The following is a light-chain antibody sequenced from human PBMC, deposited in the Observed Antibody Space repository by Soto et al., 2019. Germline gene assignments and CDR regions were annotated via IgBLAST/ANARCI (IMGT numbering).Light chain of an antibody. CDR3: QQYVSSPLT. J-gene: IGKJ4*01. CDR1: QSVSSSS. Sequence: EIVFTQSPCTLSLSPGERATLSCRASQSVSSSSLAWYQQKPGQAPRLLIYDTSSRATGIPDRFSGSGSGTDFTLTISRLEPEDFAVYYCQQYVSSPLTFGGGTKVDIK. V-gene: IGKV3-20*01. CDR2: DTS.